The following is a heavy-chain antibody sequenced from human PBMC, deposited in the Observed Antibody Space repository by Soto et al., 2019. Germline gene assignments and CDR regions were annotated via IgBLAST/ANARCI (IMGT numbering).Heavy chain of an antibody. J-gene: IGHJ6*02. CDR2: ISGSGGST. CDR1: GFTFSSYA. D-gene: IGHD2-2*01. Sequence: EVQLLESGGGLVQPGGSLRLSCAASGFTFSSYAMSWVRQAPGKGLEWVSAISGSGGSTYYADSVKGRFTISRDNSKNTLYLQMNSLRAEDTAVYYCAKGGSTCRWPYYYGMDVWGQGTTVTVSS. CDR3: AKGGSTCRWPYYYGMDV. V-gene: IGHV3-23*01.